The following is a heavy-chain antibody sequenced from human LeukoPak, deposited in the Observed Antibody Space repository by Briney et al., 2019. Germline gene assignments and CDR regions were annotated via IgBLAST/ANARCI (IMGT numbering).Heavy chain of an antibody. CDR3: ARRGRGGGVVPAADLDY. V-gene: IGHV4-39*01. CDR1: GGSISSSSYY. Sequence: PSETLSLTCTVSGGSISSSSYYWGWIRRPPGRELEWIGSIYYSGSTYYNPSLKSRVTISVDTSKNQFSLKLSSVTAADTAVYYCARRGRGGGVVPAADLDYWGQGTLVTVSS. D-gene: IGHD2-2*01. J-gene: IGHJ4*02. CDR2: IYYSGST.